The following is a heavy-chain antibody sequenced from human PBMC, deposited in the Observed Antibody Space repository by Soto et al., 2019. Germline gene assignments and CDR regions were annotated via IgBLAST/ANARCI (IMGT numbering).Heavy chain of an antibody. Sequence: SAEVSCKASGVTFTSSAVQWVRQARGQRLEWIGWIVVGSGNTNYAQKFQERLTITRDMSTSTAYMELSSLRSEDAAVYYCAAGKATYYFDYWGQGTLVTVSS. CDR3: AAGKATYYFDY. CDR1: GVTFTSSA. V-gene: IGHV1-58*01. CDR2: IVVGSGNT. J-gene: IGHJ4*02.